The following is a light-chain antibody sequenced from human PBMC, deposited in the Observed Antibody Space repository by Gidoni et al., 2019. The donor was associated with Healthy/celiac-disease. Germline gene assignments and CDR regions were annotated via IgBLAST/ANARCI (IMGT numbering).Light chain of an antibody. CDR2: DAS. CDR1: PSVSSY. Sequence: EIVLTQSPATLSLSPGERATLSCRASPSVSSYLAWYQQKPGQAPRLLIYDASNRATGIPAMFSGSGSGTDFTLTISSLETEDFAVYYCQQRSNWPPAFGQGTKVEIK. V-gene: IGKV3-11*01. CDR3: QQRSNWPPA. J-gene: IGKJ1*01.